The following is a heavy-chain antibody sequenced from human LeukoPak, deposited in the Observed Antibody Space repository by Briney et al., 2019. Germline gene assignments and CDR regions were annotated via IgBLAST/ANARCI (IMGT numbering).Heavy chain of an antibody. CDR2: IYYSGST. V-gene: IGHV4-31*03. CDR1: GGSISSGGYY. CDR3: ARVGGGSIDV. D-gene: IGHD3-10*01. Sequence: SETLSLTCTVSGGSISSGGYYWSWVRQHPGEGLEYIGYIYYSGSTYYNPSLKSRVTMSVDTSKNHFSLKLSSVTAADTAVYYCARVGGGSIDVWGQGTTVTVSS. J-gene: IGHJ6*02.